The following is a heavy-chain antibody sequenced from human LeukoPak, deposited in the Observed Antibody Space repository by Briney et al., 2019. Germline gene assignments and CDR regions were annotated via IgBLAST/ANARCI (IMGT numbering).Heavy chain of an antibody. CDR2: ITHGGRT. CDR1: GRSYSGYY. J-gene: IGHJ4*02. D-gene: IGHD6-13*01. V-gene: IGHV4-34*01. Sequence: SETLSLTCAVYGRSYSGYYWSWIRQPPGKGLEGIGEITHGGRTNHNPSLKSRVTISVDTSKNQFSLELNSVTAADTAVYYCARGGWHSSSWYFDYWGQGTPVTVSS. CDR3: ARGGWHSSSWYFDY.